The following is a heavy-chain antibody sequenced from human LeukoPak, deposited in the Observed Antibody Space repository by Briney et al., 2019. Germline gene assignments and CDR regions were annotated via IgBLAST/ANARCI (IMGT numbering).Heavy chain of an antibody. CDR1: GYIFTGYG. V-gene: IGHV1-18*01. CDR2: ISPYNGYT. J-gene: IGHJ4*02. CDR3: TRSTFYYDTSGYYYAPFAY. D-gene: IGHD3-22*01. Sequence: ASPRVSCKPSGYIFTGYGFSWVRQAPGQGLEWMGYISPYNGYTNYPHTLQDRVSMTTDTSTSTAYMELRSLRSDDTAVYYCTRSTFYYDTSGYYYAPFAYWGEGTLLTVS.